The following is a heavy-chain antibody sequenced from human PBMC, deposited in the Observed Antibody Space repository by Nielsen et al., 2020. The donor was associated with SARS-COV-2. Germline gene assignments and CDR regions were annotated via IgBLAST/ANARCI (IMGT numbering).Heavy chain of an antibody. CDR3: ARARLWFGELLHIDY. CDR1: GYTFTSYY. D-gene: IGHD3-10*01. Sequence: SVKVSCKASGYTFTSYYMHWVRQAPGQGLEWMGGIIPIFGTANYAQKFQGRVTITADKSTSTAYMELSSLRSEDTAVYYCARARLWFGELLHIDYWGQGTLVTVSS. CDR2: IIPIFGTA. J-gene: IGHJ4*02. V-gene: IGHV1-69*06.